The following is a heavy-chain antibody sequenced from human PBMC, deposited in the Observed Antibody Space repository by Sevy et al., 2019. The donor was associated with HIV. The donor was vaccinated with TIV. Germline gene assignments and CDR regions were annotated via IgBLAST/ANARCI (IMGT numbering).Heavy chain of an antibody. CDR1: GFTFNNYN. D-gene: IGHD1-26*01. V-gene: IGHV3-21*03. CDR3: ARGPPGGSYDYVDY. Sequence: GGSLRLSCATSGFTFNNYNMNWVRQAPGKGLEWVSSVSGSSNYIYYAESVKGRFIISRDNTKNTLYLQMNSLRVDDTALYYCARGPPGGSYDYVDYWGQGTLVTVSS. J-gene: IGHJ4*02. CDR2: VSGSSNYI.